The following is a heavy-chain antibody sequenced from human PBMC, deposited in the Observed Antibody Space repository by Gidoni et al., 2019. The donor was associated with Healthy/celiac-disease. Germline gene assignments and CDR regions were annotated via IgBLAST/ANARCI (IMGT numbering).Heavy chain of an antibody. Sequence: EVLLLESGGGSVQPGGSLRLSCAASGFTFSNYAMRWVRQAPGKGLEWVSGTSGSSADTYYTDSVKGRFTISRDNSKNTMYLQMNSLRAEDTAIYYCAKAPLGYCNGVRCYPFDYWGQGTLVTVSS. D-gene: IGHD2-15*01. CDR1: GFTFSNYA. CDR2: TSGSSADT. V-gene: IGHV3-23*01. CDR3: AKAPLGYCNGVRCYPFDY. J-gene: IGHJ4*02.